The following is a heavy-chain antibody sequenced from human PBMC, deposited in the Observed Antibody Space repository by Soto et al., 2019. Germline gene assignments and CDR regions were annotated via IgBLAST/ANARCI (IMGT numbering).Heavy chain of an antibody. CDR3: ARGPTDNHDSSGNYFLDY. CDR1: GYSFITYG. V-gene: IGHV1-18*01. Sequence: QVQLVQSGAEEKKPGASVKVYCKVSGYSFITYGVSWVRQAPGQGLDWMGWISTYNGNTKYAETLQGRVTMTTDTTKSTAYMDLRSLRSDGTAVYYWARGPTDNHDSSGNYFLDYWGQGSLVTISS. D-gene: IGHD3-22*01. J-gene: IGHJ4*02. CDR2: ISTYNGNT.